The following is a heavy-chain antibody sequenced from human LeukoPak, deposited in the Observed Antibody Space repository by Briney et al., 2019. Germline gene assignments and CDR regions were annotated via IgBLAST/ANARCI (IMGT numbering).Heavy chain of an antibody. V-gene: IGHV1-8*01. CDR2: MNPNSGNT. Sequence: ASVKVSCKASGYTFTSYDINWVRQATGQGLEWMGWMNPNSGNTGYAQKFQGRVTMTRNTSISTAYMELSSLRSEDTAVYYCARAVVAYDAFDIWGQGTMVTVSS. J-gene: IGHJ3*02. CDR3: ARAVVAYDAFDI. D-gene: IGHD2-21*01. CDR1: GYTFTSYD.